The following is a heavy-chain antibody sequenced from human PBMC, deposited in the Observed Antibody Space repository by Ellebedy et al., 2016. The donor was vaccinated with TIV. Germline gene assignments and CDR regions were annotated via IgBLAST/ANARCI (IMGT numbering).Heavy chain of an antibody. Sequence: GESLKISCVASGFTFSSHGIYWVRQAPGKGLEWVAVISSDGSNKYYADSVKGRFTISRDNSKNTLYLQMNSLRTDDMAVYYCARGGSSGSSDYWGQGTLVTVSS. D-gene: IGHD3-10*01. CDR3: ARGGSSGSSDY. V-gene: IGHV3-30*03. J-gene: IGHJ4*02. CDR1: GFTFSSHG. CDR2: ISSDGSNK.